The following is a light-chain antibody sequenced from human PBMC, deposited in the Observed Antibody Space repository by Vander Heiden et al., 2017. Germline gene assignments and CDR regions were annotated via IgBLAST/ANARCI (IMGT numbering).Light chain of an antibody. J-gene: IGKJ2*01. V-gene: IGKV3-15*01. CDR1: QSVSSN. CDR3: QQYNNWPPYT. CDR2: GAA. Sequence: VMPQSLATLSVSTGERATLTCRASQSVSSNLAWYQQKPGQAPRHLIYGAATRSAGIPVRFSGSGSGAEFTLTISSMQSEDFAIYYCQQYNNWPPYTFGQGTKLEIK.